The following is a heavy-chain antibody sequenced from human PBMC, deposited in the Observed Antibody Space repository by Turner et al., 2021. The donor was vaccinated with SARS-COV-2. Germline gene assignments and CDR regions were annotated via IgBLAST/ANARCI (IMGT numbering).Heavy chain of an antibody. Sequence: QLQLQESGPGLAKPSETLSLTCPVSGGSTSSSTYYWGWIRQPPGKGLEWIGSIYYSGSTYYNPSLKSRVTISVDTSKNQFSLKLSSVTAADTAVYYCARDGGDPPRYFQHWGQGTLVTVSS. CDR3: ARDGGDPPRYFQH. CDR2: IYYSGST. CDR1: GGSTSSSTYY. D-gene: IGHD2-21*02. J-gene: IGHJ1*01. V-gene: IGHV4-39*02.